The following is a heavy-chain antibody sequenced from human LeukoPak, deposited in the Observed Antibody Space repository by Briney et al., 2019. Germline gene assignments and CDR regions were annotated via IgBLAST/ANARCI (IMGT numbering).Heavy chain of an antibody. V-gene: IGHV3-53*04. CDR2: IYSGGST. CDR1: GFTFSSYW. CDR3: ARTSPYGVYYYYYGMDV. D-gene: IGHD2-2*01. J-gene: IGHJ6*02. Sequence: GGSLRLSCAASGFTFSSYWMSWVRQAPGKGLEWVSVIYSGGSTYYADSVKGRFTISRHNSKNTLYLQMNSLRAEDTAVYYCARTSPYGVYYYYYGMDVWGQGTTVTVSS.